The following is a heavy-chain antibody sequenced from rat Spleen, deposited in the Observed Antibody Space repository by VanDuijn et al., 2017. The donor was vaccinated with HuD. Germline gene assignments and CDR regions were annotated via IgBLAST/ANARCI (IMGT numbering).Heavy chain of an antibody. Sequence: EVQLVESGGGLVQPGRSLKISCAASGFIFSDYHLAWVRQAPTKGLEWVASINYDGTNIHYRDSVKGRFTISRDNAKNTLYLQMDSLRSEDTATYYCAKDIGGDWGQGVMVTVSS. D-gene: IGHD4-6*01. V-gene: IGHV5-20*01. J-gene: IGHJ2*01. CDR1: GFIFSDYH. CDR2: INYDGTNI. CDR3: AKDIGGD.